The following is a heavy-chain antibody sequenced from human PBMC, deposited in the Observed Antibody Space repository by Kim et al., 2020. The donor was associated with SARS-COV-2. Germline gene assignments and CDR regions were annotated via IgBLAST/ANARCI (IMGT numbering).Heavy chain of an antibody. V-gene: IGHV3-66*01. D-gene: IGHD3-22*01. CDR3: ATAGYYDSSGDYF. Sequence: GGSLRLSCAASGFFFRNSYLNWVRRAPGKGLEWLSPIYADGSTFYSASVKGRFTLSRDNSTNTLYLQMNNLRADDTAAYSCATAGYYDSSGDYF. CDR1: GFFFRNSY. J-gene: IGHJ2*01. CDR2: IYADGST.